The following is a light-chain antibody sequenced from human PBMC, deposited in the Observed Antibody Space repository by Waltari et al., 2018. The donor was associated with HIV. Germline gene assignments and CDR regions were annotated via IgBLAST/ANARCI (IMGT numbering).Light chain of an antibody. CDR3: SSYTSNSTLVV. CDR2: DVS. J-gene: IGLJ2*01. CDR1: SSDVGGYNY. Sequence: QSALTQPASVSGSPGQSITISCTGTSSDVGGYNYVSWYQQHPGKAPKLMIYDVSNRPSGVSNRFSGSKSGNTASLTISGLQAEDEADYYCSSYTSNSTLVVFGGGTKLTVL. V-gene: IGLV2-14*03.